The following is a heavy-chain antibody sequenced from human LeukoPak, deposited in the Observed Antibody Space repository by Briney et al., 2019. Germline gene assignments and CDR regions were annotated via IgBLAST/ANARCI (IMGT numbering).Heavy chain of an antibody. J-gene: IGHJ4*02. CDR2: INPSGGGT. D-gene: IGHD2-2*01. Sequence: ASVTVSCKASGYTFTGYYMNWVRQAPGQGLGWMGWINPSGGGTNYAQRFQGRVTMTRDTSISTAYMELSRLRSDDTAVYYCARGPLIVVVPAADYWGQGTLVTVSS. V-gene: IGHV1-2*02. CDR1: GYTFTGYY. CDR3: ARGPLIVVVPAADY.